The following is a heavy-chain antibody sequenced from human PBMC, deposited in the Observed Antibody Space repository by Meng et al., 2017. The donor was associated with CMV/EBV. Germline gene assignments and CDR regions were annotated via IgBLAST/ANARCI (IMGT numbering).Heavy chain of an antibody. J-gene: IGHJ3*02. CDR1: GGTLSSYP. Sequence: ASVTVSRMASGGTLSSYPISWVRQAPGQGLEWMGWISAYNGNTNKVQRLQGRVTMTTATSTSTAYMELRSLRSDDTAVYYCARVANSVAHGIVATEDSAFDIWGQGTMVTVSS. CDR2: ISAYNGNT. V-gene: IGHV1-18*01. CDR3: ARVANSVAHGIVATEDSAFDI. D-gene: IGHD5-12*01.